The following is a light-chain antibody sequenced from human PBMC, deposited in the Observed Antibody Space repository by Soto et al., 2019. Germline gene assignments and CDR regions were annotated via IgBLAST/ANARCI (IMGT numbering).Light chain of an antibody. J-gene: IGLJ2*01. CDR3: QTWGTGVV. CDR2: LNSDGSH. V-gene: IGLV4-69*01. Sequence: QAVVTPSPSASASLGASVKLTCTLSSGQSSYAIAWHQQQPEKGPRYLMKLNSDGSHSKGDGIPDRSAVSSSGAERYLTISSLQSEDEADYYCQTWGTGVVFGGGTKLTVL. CDR1: SGQSSYA.